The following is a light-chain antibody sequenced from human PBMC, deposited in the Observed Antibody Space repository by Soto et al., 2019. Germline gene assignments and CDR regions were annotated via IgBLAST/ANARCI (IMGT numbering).Light chain of an antibody. Sequence: QSVLTQPPSASGSPGRSVTISCTGTSSDVGGYSYVSWYQHHPGKVPKLIIYEVSRRPSGVPDRFYASKSGNTASLTVSGLQAEDEADYYCTSYAGSTNLVVFGIGTKVTVL. CDR2: EVS. CDR1: SSDVGGYSY. J-gene: IGLJ1*01. V-gene: IGLV2-8*01. CDR3: TSYAGSTNLVV.